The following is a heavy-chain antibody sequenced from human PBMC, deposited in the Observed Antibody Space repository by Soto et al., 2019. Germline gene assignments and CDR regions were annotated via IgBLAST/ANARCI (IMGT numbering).Heavy chain of an antibody. CDR1: GFTFSSYS. CDR2: ISISSSLI. V-gene: IGHV3-48*02. Sequence: GGSLRLSCAASGFTFSSYSLNWVRQAPGKGLEWVSYISISSSLIWYADSVKGRFTISRDEAKNSLYLQMNSLTDEDTAVYYCARDQDYAFDACGQGTMVTVSS. J-gene: IGHJ3*01. CDR3: ARDQDYAFDA.